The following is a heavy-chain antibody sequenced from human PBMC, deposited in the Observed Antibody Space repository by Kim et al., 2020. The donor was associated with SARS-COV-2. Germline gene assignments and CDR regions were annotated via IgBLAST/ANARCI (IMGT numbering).Heavy chain of an antibody. CDR1: GFSFSRQA. Sequence: GGSLRLSCEASGFSFSRQAMTWVRQAPGKGLEWVSALGGGGESTYYADSVRGRFTISRDISTNTIYLHMSSLRVEDTAIYYCAKLKTMRQGVNYFDSWGQGILVTVSA. J-gene: IGHJ4*02. CDR2: LGGGGEST. V-gene: IGHV3-23*01. D-gene: IGHD3-10*01. CDR3: AKLKTMRQGVNYFDS.